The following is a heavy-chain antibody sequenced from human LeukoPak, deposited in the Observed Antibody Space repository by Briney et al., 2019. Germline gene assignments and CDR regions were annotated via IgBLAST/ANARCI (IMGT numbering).Heavy chain of an antibody. CDR2: INHSGST. D-gene: IGHD3-9*01. V-gene: IGHV4-34*01. CDR1: GGSFSGYY. Sequence: PSETLSLTCAVYGGSFSGYYWSWIRQPPGKGLEWIGEINHSGSTSYNPSLKSPVTISIDTSKNQFSLKVSSVTAADTAIYYCARDLSFDWFPYYFDYWGQGILVTVSS. CDR3: ARDLSFDWFPYYFDY. J-gene: IGHJ4*02.